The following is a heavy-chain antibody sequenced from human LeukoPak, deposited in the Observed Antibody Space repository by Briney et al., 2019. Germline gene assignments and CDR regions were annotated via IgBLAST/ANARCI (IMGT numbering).Heavy chain of an antibody. J-gene: IGHJ6*03. CDR2: MNPNSGNT. CDR1: GYTFTSYD. D-gene: IGHD4-11*01. Sequence: ASVKVSCKDSGYTFTSYDITWVRQATGQGLEWMGWMNPNSGNTGYAQRFQGRVTMTRDTSISTAYMELSSLRSEDTAVYYCARGYSNYDAIRTKSFYYIDVWGAGTTVTVSS. CDR3: ARGYSNYDAIRTKSFYYIDV. V-gene: IGHV1-8*01.